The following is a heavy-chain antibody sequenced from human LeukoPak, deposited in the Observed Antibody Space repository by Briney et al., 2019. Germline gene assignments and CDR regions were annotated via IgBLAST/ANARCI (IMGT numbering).Heavy chain of an antibody. Sequence: GGSLRLSCAASGFTLSNYWMHWVRQAPGKGLVWVSRVNSDGTRTSYADSVKGRFTISRDNAKNTLYLQMNSLRAEDTAVYYCTRDPGNSPDYWGQGTLVTVSS. CDR2: VNSDGTRT. CDR3: TRDPGNSPDY. D-gene: IGHD4-23*01. V-gene: IGHV3-74*01. CDR1: GFTLSNYW. J-gene: IGHJ4*02.